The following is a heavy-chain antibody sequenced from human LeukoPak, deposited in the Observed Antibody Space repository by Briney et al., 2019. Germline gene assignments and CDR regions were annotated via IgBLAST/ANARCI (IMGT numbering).Heavy chain of an antibody. Sequence: LSLTCAVYGGSFSDYYMSWIRQAPGKGLEWVSYISSSGSTIYYADSVKGRFAISRDNAKNSLYLQMNSLRAEDTAVYYCVYGFLEWFSIWGQGTMVTVSS. J-gene: IGHJ3*02. V-gene: IGHV3-11*01. D-gene: IGHD3-3*01. CDR3: VYGFLEWFSI. CDR2: ISSSGSTI. CDR1: GGSFSDYY.